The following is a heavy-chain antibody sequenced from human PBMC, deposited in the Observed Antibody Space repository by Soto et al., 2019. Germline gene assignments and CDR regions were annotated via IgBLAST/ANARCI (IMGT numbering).Heavy chain of an antibody. CDR1: GGSFSGYY. CDR3: ARGGSSGGRRDYYYYYMDV. D-gene: IGHD6-19*01. V-gene: IGHV4-34*01. J-gene: IGHJ6*03. Sequence: SETLSLTCAVYGGSFSGYYWSWIRQPPGKGLEWIGEINHSGSTNYNPSLKSRVTISVDTSKNQFSLKLSSVTAADTAVYYCARGGSSGGRRDYYYYYMDVWGKGTTVTVS. CDR2: INHSGST.